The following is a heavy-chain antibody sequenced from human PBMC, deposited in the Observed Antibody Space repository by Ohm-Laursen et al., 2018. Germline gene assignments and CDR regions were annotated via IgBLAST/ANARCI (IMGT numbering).Heavy chain of an antibody. Sequence: PGTLSLTCPVSGASMSSYYWSWIRQPPGKGLEWIGYIYSSGSTTYNPSLKSRLTISVDTSKTQFSLKLSSVTAADTAVYYCARSPNYGDYGMIYFDYWGQGTLVTVSS. CDR3: ARSPNYGDYGMIYFDY. CDR1: GASMSSYY. V-gene: IGHV4-59*12. D-gene: IGHD4-17*01. J-gene: IGHJ4*02. CDR2: IYSSGST.